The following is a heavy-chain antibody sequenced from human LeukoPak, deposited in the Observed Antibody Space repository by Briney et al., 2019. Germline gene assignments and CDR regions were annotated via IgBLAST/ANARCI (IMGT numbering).Heavy chain of an antibody. V-gene: IGHV4-38-2*02. D-gene: IGHD6-13*01. J-gene: IGHJ3*02. CDR1: GYSISSGYY. CDR3: ARVRAAADLDAFDI. CDR2: IYHSGST. Sequence: SETLSLTCTVPGYSISSGYYWGWIRQPPGKGLEWIGSIYHSGSTYYNPSLKSRVTISVDTSKNQFSLKLSSVTAADTAVYYCARVRAAADLDAFDIWGQGTMVTVSS.